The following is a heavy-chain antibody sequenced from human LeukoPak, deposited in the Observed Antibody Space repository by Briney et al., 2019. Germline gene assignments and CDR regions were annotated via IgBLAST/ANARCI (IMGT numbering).Heavy chain of an antibody. CDR2: ISYDGSNK. CDR3: ARDDVARAFDI. J-gene: IGHJ3*02. V-gene: IGHV3-30-3*01. CDR1: GFTFSSYA. Sequence: GGSLRLSCAASGFTFSSYAMHWDRQAPGKGLEWVAVISYDGSNKYYADSVKGRFTISRDNSKNTLYLQMNSLRAEDTAVYYCARDDVARAFDIWGQGTMVTVS.